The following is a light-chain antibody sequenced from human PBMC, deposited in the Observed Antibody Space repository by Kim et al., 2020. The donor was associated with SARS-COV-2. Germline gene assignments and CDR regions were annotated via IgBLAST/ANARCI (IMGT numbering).Light chain of an antibody. CDR1: QSITNY. CDR3: QQSYTTPRT. V-gene: IGKV1-39*01. Sequence: SASVGDRVTITCRASQSITNYLSWYQQKPGKAPNLLIYAASSLQSGVPSRFSGSGSGADFTLTISSLQPEDFATYYCQQSYTTPRTFGQGTRL. J-gene: IGKJ5*01. CDR2: AAS.